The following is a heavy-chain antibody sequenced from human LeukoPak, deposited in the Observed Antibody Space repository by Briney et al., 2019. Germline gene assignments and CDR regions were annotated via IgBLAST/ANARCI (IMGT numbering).Heavy chain of an antibody. Sequence: GGSLRLSCAASGFTVSSNYMSWVRQAPGKGLEWVSVIYSGGSTYYADSVKGRFTISRDNSKNTLYLQMNSLRAEDTAVYYCARDRYVGATTAGDSDSWGQGTLVTVS. CDR2: IYSGGST. D-gene: IGHD1-26*01. CDR3: ARDRYVGATTAGDSDS. CDR1: GFTVSSNY. V-gene: IGHV3-53*01. J-gene: IGHJ4*02.